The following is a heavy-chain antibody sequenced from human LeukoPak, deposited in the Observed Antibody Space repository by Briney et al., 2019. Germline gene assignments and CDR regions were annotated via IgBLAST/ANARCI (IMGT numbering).Heavy chain of an antibody. CDR3: ARGGGEVDY. CDR2: IKNDGSVT. J-gene: IGHJ4*02. D-gene: IGHD3-16*01. V-gene: IGHV3-74*01. CDR1: GFSFSTYW. Sequence: GGSLRLSCVASGFSFSTYWMHWVRQAPGKGLMWVSRIKNDGSVTSYADSVKGRFTISRDNAKNSLYLQMNSLRAEDTAVFYCARGGGEVDYWGQGTLVTVSS.